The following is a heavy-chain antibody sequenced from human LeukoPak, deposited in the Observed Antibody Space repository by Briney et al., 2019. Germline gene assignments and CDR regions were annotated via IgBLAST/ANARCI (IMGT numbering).Heavy chain of an antibody. D-gene: IGHD6-19*01. CDR2: INHSGST. CDR3: ARVRHSSGRFDY. V-gene: IGHV4-34*01. Sequence: SSETLSLTCAVYGXSFSGYYWSWIRQPPGKGLEWIGEINHSGSTNYNPSLKSRVTISVDTSKNQFSLKLSSVTAADTAVYYCARVRHSSGRFDYWGQGTLVTVSS. J-gene: IGHJ4*02. CDR1: GXSFSGYY.